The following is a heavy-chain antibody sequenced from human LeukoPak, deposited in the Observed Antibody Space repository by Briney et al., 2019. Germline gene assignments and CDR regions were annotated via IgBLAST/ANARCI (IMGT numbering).Heavy chain of an antibody. CDR1: GGSISSYY. CDR3: ARVASYDFWSGYYHFDY. CDR2: IYYSGST. Sequence: SETLSLTCTVSGGSISSYYWSWIRQPPGKGLEWIGYIYYSGSTNYNPSLKSRVTISVDTSKNQFSLKLSFVTAADTAVYYCARVASYDFWSGYYHFDYWGQGTLVTVSS. V-gene: IGHV4-59*01. J-gene: IGHJ4*02. D-gene: IGHD3-3*01.